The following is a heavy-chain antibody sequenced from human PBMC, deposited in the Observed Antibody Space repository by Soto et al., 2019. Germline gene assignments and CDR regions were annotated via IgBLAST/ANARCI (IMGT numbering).Heavy chain of an antibody. CDR1: GGTLSTYV. Sequence: QVQLVQSGAEVKKPGSSVKVSCKASGGTLSTYVITWVRQAPGQGLEWMGEIIPLLGTANYAQKFQGRVTITADKSTSTAYMELSSLRSEDTAVYYCARAGLRFLEGPQYYYNGMDVWGHGTTVTVSS. J-gene: IGHJ6*02. D-gene: IGHD3-3*01. CDR3: ARAGLRFLEGPQYYYNGMDV. CDR2: IIPLLGTA. V-gene: IGHV1-69*06.